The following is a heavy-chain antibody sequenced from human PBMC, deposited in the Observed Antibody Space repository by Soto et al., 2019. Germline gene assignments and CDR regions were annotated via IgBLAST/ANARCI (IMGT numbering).Heavy chain of an antibody. J-gene: IGHJ5*02. V-gene: IGHV5-51*01. D-gene: IGHD2-21*02. CDR1: GYSFTSYW. CDR2: IYPGDSDT. CDR3: ARSLYCGGDCHRRALGGAFWFDP. Sequence: GESLKISCKGSGYSFTSYWIGWVRQMPGKGLEWMGIIYPGDSDTRYSPSFKGQVTISAVKSISTTSLQWTSLKAPDTAMYYCARSLYCGGDCHRRALGGAFWFDPWGQGTLVTVSS.